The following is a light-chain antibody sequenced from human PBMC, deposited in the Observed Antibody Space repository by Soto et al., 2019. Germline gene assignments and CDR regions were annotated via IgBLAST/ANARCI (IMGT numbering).Light chain of an antibody. CDR1: QSVSSN. V-gene: IGKV3-15*01. CDR3: QQYNSWPSRT. CDR2: GAS. Sequence: EIVMTQSPATLSVSPGARAPLSCRASQSVSSNLAWYQQKPGQAPRLLIYGASTRATGIPARFSGSGSGTEFTLTISSLQSEDFAVYYCQQYNSWPSRTFGQGTKVDIK. J-gene: IGKJ1*01.